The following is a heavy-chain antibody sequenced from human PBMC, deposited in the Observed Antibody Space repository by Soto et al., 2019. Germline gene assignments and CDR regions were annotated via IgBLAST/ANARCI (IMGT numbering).Heavy chain of an antibody. J-gene: IGHJ5*02. CDR2: IYHSGST. CDR3: ARGVDSYSSSPGVWFDP. Sequence: SETLSLTCAVSSVSISSSNWLSWVRQHPGKGLEWIGEIYHSGSTNYNPSLKSRVTISVDKSKNQFSLKLSSVTAADTAVYYCARGVDSYSSSPGVWFDPWGQGTLVTVSS. D-gene: IGHD6-6*01. V-gene: IGHV4-4*02. CDR1: SVSISSSNW.